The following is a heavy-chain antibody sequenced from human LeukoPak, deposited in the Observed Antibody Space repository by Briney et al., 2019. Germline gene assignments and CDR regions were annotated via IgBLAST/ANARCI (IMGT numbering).Heavy chain of an antibody. CDR3: AKVEVSSGWHGGIDY. Sequence: GASVKVSCKASGYTFTSYGISWVRQAPGQGLEWMGWISAYNGNTNYAQKLQGRVTMTTDTSTSTAYMELRSLRSDDTAVYYCAKVEVSSGWHGGIDYWGQGILVTVSS. CDR2: ISAYNGNT. V-gene: IGHV1-18*01. J-gene: IGHJ4*02. D-gene: IGHD6-19*01. CDR1: GYTFTSYG.